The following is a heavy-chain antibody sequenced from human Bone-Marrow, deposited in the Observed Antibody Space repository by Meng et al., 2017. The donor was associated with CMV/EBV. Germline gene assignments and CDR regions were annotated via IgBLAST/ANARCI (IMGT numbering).Heavy chain of an antibody. D-gene: IGHD3-10*01. Sequence: GESLKISCAASGFNFDEYAMNWVRQAPGKGLEWVSSISSSSSYIYYADSVKGRFTISRDNAKNSLYLQMNSLRAEDTAVYYCARGNVLLWFGESHYYYGMDVWGQGTTVTVSS. V-gene: IGHV3-21*01. J-gene: IGHJ6*02. CDR3: ARGNVLLWFGESHYYYGMDV. CDR1: GFNFDEYA. CDR2: ISSSSSYI.